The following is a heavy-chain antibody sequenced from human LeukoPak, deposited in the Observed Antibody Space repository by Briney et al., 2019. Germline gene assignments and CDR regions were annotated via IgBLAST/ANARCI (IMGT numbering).Heavy chain of an antibody. V-gene: IGHV4-59*01. J-gene: IGHJ6*03. CDR2: IYYSRST. CDR3: ARERAEGITTGTAPRIYYYYYMDV. Sequence: SETLSLTCTVSGGSISSYYWSWIRQPPGKGLEWIGYIYYSRSTNYNPSLKSRVTISVDTSKNQFSLKLSSVTAADTAVYYCARERAEGITTGTAPRIYYYYYMDVWGKGTTVTVSS. CDR1: GGSISSYY. D-gene: IGHD1-1*01.